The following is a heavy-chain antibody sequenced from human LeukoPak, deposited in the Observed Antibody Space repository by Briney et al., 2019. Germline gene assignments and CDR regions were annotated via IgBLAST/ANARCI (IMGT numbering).Heavy chain of an antibody. CDR3: ARGYGDYF. J-gene: IGHJ4*02. CDR2: IKYDGSST. V-gene: IGHV3-74*01. Sequence: PGGSLRLSCVASGFTFNDYWMHWVRQAPGKGLVWVSRIKYDGSSTNSADSVKGRFTISRDNSKNTLYLQMNSLRAEDTAVYYCARGYGDYFWGQGTLVTVSS. D-gene: IGHD4-17*01. CDR1: GFTFNDYW.